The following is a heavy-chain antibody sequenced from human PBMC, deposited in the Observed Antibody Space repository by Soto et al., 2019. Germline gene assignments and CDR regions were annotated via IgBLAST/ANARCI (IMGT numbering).Heavy chain of an antibody. CDR1: GFTVSNNY. D-gene: IGHD4-17*01. CDR2: IYSAGNT. CDR3: ATSPGRNY. J-gene: IGHJ4*02. Sequence: PGGSLRLSCAASGFTVSNNYMSWVRQAPGKGLEGVSVIYSAGNTFYSDSVKGRFTISRDNSKNTLYLQMSSLRAEDTAMYYCATSPGRNYWGQGTLVTVSS. V-gene: IGHV3-53*01.